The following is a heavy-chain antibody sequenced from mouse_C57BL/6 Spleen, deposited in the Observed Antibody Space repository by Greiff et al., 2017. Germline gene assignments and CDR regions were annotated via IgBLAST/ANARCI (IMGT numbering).Heavy chain of an antibody. Sequence: EVKVVESGGGLVQPGGSLSLSCAASGFTFTDYYMSWVRQPPGKALEWLGFIRNKANGYTTESSASVKGRFTISRDNSQSILYLQMNALRAEDSATYYCASYELVYAMDYWGQGTSVTVSS. V-gene: IGHV7-3*01. CDR3: ASYELVYAMDY. CDR2: IRNKANGYTT. CDR1: GFTFTDYY. D-gene: IGHD3-1*01. J-gene: IGHJ4*01.